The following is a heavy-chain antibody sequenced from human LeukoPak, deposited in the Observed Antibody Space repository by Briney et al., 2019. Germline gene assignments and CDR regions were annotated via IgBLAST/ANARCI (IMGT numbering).Heavy chain of an antibody. CDR3: VRATAGRIGSRWDYFPH. CDR2: IWHDGSNK. D-gene: IGHD2/OR15-2a*01. V-gene: IGHV3-33*01. Sequence: PGGSLRLSCVTSGGYFSNTGMISGRQAPGKGLEWVAVIWHDGSNKYYADSVKGRFTISRDNSKYTLYIDMNRLRADDTAIYYCVRATAGRIGSRWDYFPHWGQGTLVTVSS. CDR1: GGYFSNTG. J-gene: IGHJ4*02.